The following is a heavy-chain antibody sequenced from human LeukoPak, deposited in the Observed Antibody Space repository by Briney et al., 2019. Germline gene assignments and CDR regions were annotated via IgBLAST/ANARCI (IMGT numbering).Heavy chain of an antibody. CDR3: TREVGRTVAPASKY. CDR2: IHPDTGVT. Sequence: ASVKVSCKASGYTFTGYYIHWVRQAPGQGLEWMGRIHPDTGVTTYAQKFQGRVTMSRDTSITTVYMELNSLRSDDTAMYFCTREVGRTVAPASKYWGQGTLVTVSS. J-gene: IGHJ4*02. D-gene: IGHD6-19*01. V-gene: IGHV1-2*06. CDR1: GYTFTGYY.